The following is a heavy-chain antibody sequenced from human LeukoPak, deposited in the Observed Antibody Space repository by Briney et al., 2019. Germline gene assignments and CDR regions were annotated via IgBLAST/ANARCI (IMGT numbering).Heavy chain of an antibody. CDR3: ARHLHFWSGYYSYYFDY. V-gene: IGHV4-39*01. D-gene: IGHD3-3*02. CDR2: IYYSGST. CDR1: GGSISSYY. J-gene: IGHJ4*02. Sequence: SETLSLTCTVSGGSISSYYWGWIRQPPGKGLEWIGSIYYSGSTYYNPSLKSRVTISVDTSKNQFSLKLSSVTAADTAVYYCARHLHFWSGYYSYYFDYWGQGTLVTVSS.